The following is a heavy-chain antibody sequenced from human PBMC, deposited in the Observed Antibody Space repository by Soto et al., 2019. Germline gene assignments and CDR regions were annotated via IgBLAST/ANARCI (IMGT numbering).Heavy chain of an antibody. CDR1: GGAFSSSNW. Sequence: SETLSLTFAVSGGAFSSSNWWSWVRQPPGKGGGWIGEIYHSGSTNYNPSLKSRVTISVDKSKNQFSLKLSSVTAAATAVYYCERAPKYYYDTSGTAHYYGMDVWGQGTTVTVSS. CDR3: ERAPKYYYDTSGTAHYYGMDV. J-gene: IGHJ6*02. V-gene: IGHV4-4*02. D-gene: IGHD3-22*01. CDR2: IYHSGST.